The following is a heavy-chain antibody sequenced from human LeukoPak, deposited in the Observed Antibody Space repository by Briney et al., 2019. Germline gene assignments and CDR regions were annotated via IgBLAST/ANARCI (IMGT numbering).Heavy chain of an antibody. J-gene: IGHJ4*02. CDR3: ASSGIAVAGNVDY. Sequence: SETLSLTCTVSGGSISSYYWSWIRQPPGKGLEWIGYIYYSGSTNYNPSLKSRVTISVDTSKNQSSLKLSSVTAADTAVYYCASSGIAVAGNVDYWGQGTLVTVSS. V-gene: IGHV4-59*01. CDR1: GGSISSYY. D-gene: IGHD6-19*01. CDR2: IYYSGST.